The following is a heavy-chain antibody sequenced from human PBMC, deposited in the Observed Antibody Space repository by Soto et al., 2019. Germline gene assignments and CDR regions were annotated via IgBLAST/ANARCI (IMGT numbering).Heavy chain of an antibody. CDR2: FNPTGDTA. CDR3: VRGGRIVDTGIGYYYYHAMDV. J-gene: IGHJ6*02. Sequence: QVQLVQSGAEVKKPGASVKASCKASGYTFTSYYIHWVRQAPGQGLEWKGIFNPTGDTASYAQKLQGRVTMTRDTSTGTAYMELGSLRSEDTAVYYCVRGGRIVDTGIGYYYYHAMDVWGQGTTVTVS. CDR1: GYTFTSYY. D-gene: IGHD5-18*01. V-gene: IGHV1-46*01.